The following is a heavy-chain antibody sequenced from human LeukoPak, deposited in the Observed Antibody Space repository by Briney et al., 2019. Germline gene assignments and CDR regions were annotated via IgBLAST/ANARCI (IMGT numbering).Heavy chain of an antibody. V-gene: IGHV3-23*01. D-gene: IGHD2-8*02. CDR1: GFTFSTFA. Sequence: GGSLRLSCAASGFTFSTFAMIWVRQPPGKGLEWVSSIFPSGGEIHYADSVRGRFTISRDNSKSTLSLQMNSLRAGDTAIYYCATYRQVLLPFESWGQGTLVTVSS. CDR3: ATYRQVLLPFES. CDR2: IFPSGGEI. J-gene: IGHJ4*02.